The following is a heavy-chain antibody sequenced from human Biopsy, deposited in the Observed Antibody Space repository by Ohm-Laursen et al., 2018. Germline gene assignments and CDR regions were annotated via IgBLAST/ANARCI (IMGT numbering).Heavy chain of an antibody. Sequence: SATVSCKASGGTFSSYVISWVRQAPGQGLEWMGRIIPTFDTPTYAPDFQGRVTFTADKSTGTAHLDLSRLRSEDTAIYYCAGGAAKGNPYDHWGQGTLVTVSS. CDR2: IIPTFDTP. J-gene: IGHJ5*02. CDR1: GGTFSSYV. CDR3: AGGAAKGNPYDH. D-gene: IGHD3-10*01. V-gene: IGHV1-69*06.